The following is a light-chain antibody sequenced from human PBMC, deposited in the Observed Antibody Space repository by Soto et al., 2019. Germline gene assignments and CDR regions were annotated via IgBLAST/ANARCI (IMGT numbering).Light chain of an antibody. J-gene: IGKJ1*01. CDR2: DAS. V-gene: IGKV3-20*01. Sequence: ELVLTQSPGTLSLSPGERATLSCRASQSVSSNYVAWYQQKFGQAPRLLIYDASFRATGVPDRFSGSGSGPDFSLTISTLEPEDCAVYDCLQDGNPPLTSGQGNPVEFK. CDR3: LQDGNPPLT. CDR1: QSVSSNY.